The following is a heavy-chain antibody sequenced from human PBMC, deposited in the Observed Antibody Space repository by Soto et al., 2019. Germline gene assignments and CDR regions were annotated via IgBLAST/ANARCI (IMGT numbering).Heavy chain of an antibody. Sequence: QVHLQESGPGLVKPSETLSLTCAVSGSSIGSGNWWSWVRQTPGKGLVWIAEIFHVGTTNYNPSLKSRVTISVDKSQNQFSLNVYSVTAADTAVYYCARHEGWTGPDQWGQGTLVTVSS. V-gene: IGHV4-4*02. J-gene: IGHJ5*02. CDR2: IFHVGTT. CDR1: GSSIGSGNW. CDR3: ARHEGWTGPDQ. D-gene: IGHD2-8*02.